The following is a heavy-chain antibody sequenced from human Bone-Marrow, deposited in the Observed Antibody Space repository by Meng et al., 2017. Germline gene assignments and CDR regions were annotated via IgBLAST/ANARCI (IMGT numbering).Heavy chain of an antibody. D-gene: IGHD1-1*01. CDR1: GGSTSSYY. V-gene: IGHV4-4*07. CDR2: IYTSGST. J-gene: IGHJ4*02. CDR3: ARAFDNPYYFDY. Sequence: SETLSPTCTVSGGSTSSYYWSWIRQPAGKGLEWIGRIYTSGSTNYNPSLKSRVTISVDTSKNQFSLKLSSVTAADAAVYYCARAFDNPYYFDYWGQGTLVTVSS.